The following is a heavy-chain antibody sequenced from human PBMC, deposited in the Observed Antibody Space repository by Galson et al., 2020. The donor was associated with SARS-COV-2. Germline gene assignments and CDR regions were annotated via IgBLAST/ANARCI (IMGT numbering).Heavy chain of an antibody. J-gene: IGHJ6*02. CDR1: GGSLSNFA. CDR2: TIPFFGTT. Sequence: SVKVSCKPSGGSLSNFAINWVRQAPGQGLEWMGGTIPFFGTTDYVEKFQGRVTFSADESTTTAYMELSSLSSEDTAVYYCATKQSDTETNTYYYYYHAVDVWGQGTTVTVSS. V-gene: IGHV1-69*13. CDR3: ATKQSDTETNTYYYYYHAVDV. D-gene: IGHD1-7*01.